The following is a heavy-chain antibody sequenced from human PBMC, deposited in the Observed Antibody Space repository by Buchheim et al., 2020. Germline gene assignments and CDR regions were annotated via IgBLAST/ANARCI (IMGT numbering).Heavy chain of an antibody. D-gene: IGHD3-10*01. V-gene: IGHV3-11*05. CDR1: GFTFSDFY. J-gene: IGHJ6*02. CDR2: ISTSSTDT. Sequence: QVQLVESGGGLVKPGRSLRLSCAASGFTFSDFYMTWIRQAPGKGLEWVSYISTSSTDTDFADSVKGRFTISRDNAKNSLYLQMNSLRAEDTAVYYCARYFGAGSSYGMDVWGQGTT. CDR3: ARYFGAGSSYGMDV.